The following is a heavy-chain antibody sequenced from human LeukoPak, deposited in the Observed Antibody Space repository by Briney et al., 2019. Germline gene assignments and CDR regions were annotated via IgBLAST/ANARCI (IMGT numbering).Heavy chain of an antibody. CDR3: ARAQTSGYSSGWDVDY. D-gene: IGHD6-19*01. CDR2: IYSGGST. V-gene: IGHV3-53*01. CDR1: GFTVSSNY. Sequence: PGGSLRLSCAASGFTVSSNYMSWVRQAPGKGLEWVSVIYSGGSTYYADSVKGRFTISRDNSKNTLYLQMNSLRAEDTAVYYCARAQTSGYSSGWDVDYWGQGTLVTVSS. J-gene: IGHJ4*02.